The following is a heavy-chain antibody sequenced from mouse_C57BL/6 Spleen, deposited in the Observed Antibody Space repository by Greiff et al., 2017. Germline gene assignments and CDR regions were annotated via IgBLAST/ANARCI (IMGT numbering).Heavy chain of an antibody. CDR2: IDPENGDT. CDR1: GFNIKDDY. Sequence: EVQVVESGAELVRPGASVKLSCTASGFNIKDDYMHWVKQRPEQGLEWIGWIDPENGDTEYASKFQGKATITADTSSNTAYLQLSSLTSEDTAVYYCTRAYGSSYWYFDVWGTGTTVTVSS. V-gene: IGHV14-4*01. D-gene: IGHD1-1*01. CDR3: TRAYGSSYWYFDV. J-gene: IGHJ1*03.